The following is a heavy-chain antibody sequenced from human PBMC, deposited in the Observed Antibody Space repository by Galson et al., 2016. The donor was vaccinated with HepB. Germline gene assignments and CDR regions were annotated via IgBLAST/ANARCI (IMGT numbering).Heavy chain of an antibody. CDR3: ARTHYYDSSQADY. Sequence: PALVKPTQTLTLTCAISGFSLSTNGMSVSWIRQPPGKALEWLARIDWDDDKYYSTSLKTRLTISKDTSKNQVVLTMTNMDPVDTATYYCARTHYYDSSQADYLGQGTLVAVSS. V-gene: IGHV2-70*11. J-gene: IGHJ4*02. CDR1: GFSLSTNGMS. CDR2: IDWDDDK. D-gene: IGHD3-22*01.